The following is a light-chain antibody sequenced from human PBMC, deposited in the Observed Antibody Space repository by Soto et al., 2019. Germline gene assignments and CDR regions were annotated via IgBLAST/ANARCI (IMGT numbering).Light chain of an antibody. CDR3: SAHGGTNPYV. J-gene: IGLJ1*01. CDR2: DVN. CDR1: ASDIGGYTF. Sequence: QSALTQPPSASGSPGQSVAISCTGTASDIGGYTFVSWYQQHPGKAPKLLIYDVNKRPSGVPDRFSGSKSGNTASLTVSGLQAEDEADYYCSAHGGTNPYVFGTGTKLTAL. V-gene: IGLV2-8*01.